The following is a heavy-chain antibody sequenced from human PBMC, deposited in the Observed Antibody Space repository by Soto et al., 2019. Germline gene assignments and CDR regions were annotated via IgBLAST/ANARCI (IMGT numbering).Heavy chain of an antibody. CDR3: ARAYCSGASCYPNWFDP. V-gene: IGHV2-26*01. Sequence: QVTLKESGPVVVKPTETLTLTCTVSGFSFSNTRMGVSWIRQPPGKALEWLAHIFWNDEKFYNSSLKSRLTIPQDTSKSPVVLSMTNMDPVDTATYYCARAYCSGASCYPNWFDPWGQGTLVTVSS. CDR1: GFSFSNTRMG. D-gene: IGHD2-15*01. CDR2: IFWNDEK. J-gene: IGHJ5*02.